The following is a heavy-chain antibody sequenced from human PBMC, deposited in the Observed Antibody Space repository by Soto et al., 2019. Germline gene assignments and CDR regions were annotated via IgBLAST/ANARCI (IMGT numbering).Heavy chain of an antibody. CDR2: INHSGST. V-gene: IGHV4-34*01. J-gene: IGHJ6*02. D-gene: IGHD3-3*01. CDR1: GGSFSGYY. CDR3: ARESGYDFWSGYYMAYYYYGMDV. Sequence: ETLSLTCAVYGGSFSGYYWSWIRQPPGKGLEWIGEINHSGSTNYNPSLKSRVTISVDTSKNQFSLKLSSVTAADTAVYYCARESGYDFWSGYYMAYYYYGMDVWGQGTTVTVSS.